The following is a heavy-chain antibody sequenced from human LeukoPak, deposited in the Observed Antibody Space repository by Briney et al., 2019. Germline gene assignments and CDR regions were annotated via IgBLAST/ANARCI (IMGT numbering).Heavy chain of an antibody. J-gene: IGHJ6*03. CDR2: IYTSGST. V-gene: IGHV4-61*02. CDR3: ARRPATDYYYYYMDV. CDR1: GGSISSGSYY. Sequence: SETLSLTCTVSGGSISSGSYYWSWIRQPAGKGLEWIGRIYTSGSTNYNPSLKSRVTISVDTSKNQFSLKLSSVTAADTAVYYCARRPATDYYYYYMDVWGKGTTVTVSS.